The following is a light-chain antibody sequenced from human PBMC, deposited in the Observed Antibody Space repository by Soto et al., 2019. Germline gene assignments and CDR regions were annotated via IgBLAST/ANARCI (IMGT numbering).Light chain of an antibody. CDR3: RSYTSSSTQV. Sequence: QSALTQPASVSGSPGQSITISCTGTSSDVGGYNYVSWYQQHPGKAPKLMIYEVSNRPSGVSNRFSGSKSGNTASLTISGLQAEDEADYYCRSYTSSSTQVFGPGTKVSVL. CDR2: EVS. V-gene: IGLV2-14*01. CDR1: SSDVGGYNY. J-gene: IGLJ1*01.